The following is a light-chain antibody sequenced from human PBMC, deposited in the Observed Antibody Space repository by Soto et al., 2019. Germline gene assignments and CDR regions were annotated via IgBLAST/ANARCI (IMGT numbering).Light chain of an antibody. V-gene: IGLV2-14*01. J-gene: IGLJ1*01. Sequence: PASASGSPGQSIAISCTGSSSDVGIYNYVSWYQQHPGKAPKLMIYEVSHRPSGVSSRFSGSKSGNTASLTISGLQAEDEADYYCSSYTSAYTDVFGTGTKVTVL. CDR1: SSDVGIYNY. CDR2: EVS. CDR3: SSYTSAYTDV.